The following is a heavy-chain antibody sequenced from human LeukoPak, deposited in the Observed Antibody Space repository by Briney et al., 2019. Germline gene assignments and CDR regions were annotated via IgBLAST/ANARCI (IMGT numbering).Heavy chain of an antibody. CDR1: GGSINRSTYN. D-gene: IGHD3-9*01. V-gene: IGHV4-39*07. J-gene: IGHJ4*02. CDR2: VFYIGST. Sequence: PATLSLTCTVSGGSINRSTYNWGWIRQPPGKGLEWIGNVFYIGSTYYSPSLKSRFTISVDTSKNQFSLKLSSVTAADTAVYYCARDLTLTGSIGYWGQGTLVTVSS. CDR3: ARDLTLTGSIGY.